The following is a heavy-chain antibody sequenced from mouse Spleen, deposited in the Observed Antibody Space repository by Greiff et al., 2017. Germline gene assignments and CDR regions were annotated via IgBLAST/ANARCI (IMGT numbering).Heavy chain of an antibody. J-gene: IGHJ3*01. V-gene: IGHV2-4*01. D-gene: IGHD4-1*01. CDR2: IWSGGST. Sequence: QVHVKQSGPGLVQPSQSLSITCTVSGFSLTSYGVHWVRQPPGKGLEWLGVIWSGGSTDYNAAFISRLSISKDNSKSQVFFKMNSLQADDTAIYYCVTGTYPGFAYWGQGTLVTVSA. CDR1: GFSLTSYG. CDR3: VTGTYPGFAY.